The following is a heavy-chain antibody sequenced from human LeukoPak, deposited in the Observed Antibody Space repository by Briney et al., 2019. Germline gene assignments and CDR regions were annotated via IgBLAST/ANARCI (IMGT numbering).Heavy chain of an antibody. CDR3: ARDLESHLPDY. CDR2: ISSSSSYI. V-gene: IGHV3-21*01. J-gene: IGHJ4*02. D-gene: IGHD5-24*01. Sequence: GGSLRLSCAASGFTFSSYSMNWVRQAPGKGLEWVSSISSSSSYIYYADSVRGRFTISRDNAKNSLYLQMNSLRAEDTAVYYCARDLESHLPDYWGQGTLVTVSS. CDR1: GFTFSSYS.